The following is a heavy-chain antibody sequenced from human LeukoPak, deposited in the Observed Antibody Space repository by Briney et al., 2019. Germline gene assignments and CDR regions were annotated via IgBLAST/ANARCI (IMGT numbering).Heavy chain of an antibody. Sequence: SVKVSCKASGYTFTSYDINWVRQAPGQGLEWMGGIIPIFGTANYAQKFQGRVTITADESTSTAYMELSSLRSEDTAVYYCARDRSTSGYFDWLLYLTFDYWGQGTLVTVSS. CDR2: IIPIFGTA. D-gene: IGHD3-9*01. V-gene: IGHV1-69*13. CDR1: GYTFTSYD. J-gene: IGHJ4*02. CDR3: ARDRSTSGYFDWLLYLTFDY.